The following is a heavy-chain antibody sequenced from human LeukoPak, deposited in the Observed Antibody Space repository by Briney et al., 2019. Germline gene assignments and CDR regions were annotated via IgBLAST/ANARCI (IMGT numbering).Heavy chain of an antibody. Sequence: GGSLRLSCAASGFTFNTYSMNWVRQAPGKGLEWVSYISSSSTTIYYADSVKGRFTMSRDNAKNSLYLQVNSLGDEDTAVYYCARDRYSGSYPEDAFDVWGQGTMVTVSS. CDR2: ISSSSTTI. D-gene: IGHD1-26*01. J-gene: IGHJ3*01. CDR3: ARDRYSGSYPEDAFDV. CDR1: GFTFNTYS. V-gene: IGHV3-48*02.